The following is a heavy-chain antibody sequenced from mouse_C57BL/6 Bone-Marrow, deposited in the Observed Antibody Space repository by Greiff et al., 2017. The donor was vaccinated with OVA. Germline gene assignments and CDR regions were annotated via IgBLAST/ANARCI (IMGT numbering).Heavy chain of an antibody. CDR1: GYTFTEYT. Sequence: QVQLQQSGAELAKPGASVKLSCKASGYTFTEYTIHWVKQRSGQGLEWIGWFYPGSGSIKYNEKFKDKATLTADKSSSTAYMELSRLTSEDSAVYFCARHGRGLYYGYVLFAYWGQGTLVTVSA. V-gene: IGHV1-62-2*01. D-gene: IGHD2-2*01. CDR3: ARHGRGLYYGYVLFAY. J-gene: IGHJ3*01. CDR2: FYPGSGSI.